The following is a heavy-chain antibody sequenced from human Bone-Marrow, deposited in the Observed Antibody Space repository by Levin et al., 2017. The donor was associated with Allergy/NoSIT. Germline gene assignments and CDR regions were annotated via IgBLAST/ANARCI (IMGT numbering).Heavy chain of an antibody. CDR1: GFTFGDYA. D-gene: IGHD5-18*01. J-gene: IGHJ6*02. V-gene: IGHV3-49*04. Sequence: GGSLRLSCTASGFTFGDYAMSWVRQAPGKGLEWVGFIRSKAYGGTTEYAASVKGRFTISRDDSKSIAYLQMNSLKTEDTAVYYCTRDAEIGYSYGYYYYGMDVWGQGTTVTVSS. CDR3: TRDAEIGYSYGYYYYGMDV. CDR2: IRSKAYGGTT.